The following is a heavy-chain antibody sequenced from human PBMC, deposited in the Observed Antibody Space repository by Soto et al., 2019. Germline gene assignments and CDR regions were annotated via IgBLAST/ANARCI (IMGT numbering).Heavy chain of an antibody. CDR1: GYTFTSDD. CDR3: ARGGHLVVVAANDAFDI. V-gene: IGHV1-8*01. J-gene: IGHJ3*02. CDR2: MNPNSGNT. D-gene: IGHD2-15*01. Sequence: GASVKVSCKASGYTFTSDDINWVRQATGQGLEWMGSMNPNSGNTGYAQKFQGRVTTTRNTSISTAYMELSSLRSEDTAVYYCARGGHLVVVAANDAFDIWGQGTMVTVSS.